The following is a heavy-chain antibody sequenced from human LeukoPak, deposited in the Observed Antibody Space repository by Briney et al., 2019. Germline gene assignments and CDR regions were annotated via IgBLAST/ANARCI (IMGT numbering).Heavy chain of an antibody. V-gene: IGHV3-53*04. Sequence: PGGSLRLSCAASGFIISNNYMNWVRQAPGKGLEWVSVIYSGGDTYYADSVKGRFTISRHKSKNTLYLQIDSLRPEDTAVYFCARYTSDYDTFDVWGQGTMATVSS. D-gene: IGHD6-19*01. J-gene: IGHJ3*01. CDR3: ARYTSDYDTFDV. CDR2: IYSGGDT. CDR1: GFIISNNY.